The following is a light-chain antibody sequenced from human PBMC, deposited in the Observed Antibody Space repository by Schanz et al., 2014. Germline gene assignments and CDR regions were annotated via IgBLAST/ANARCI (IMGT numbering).Light chain of an antibody. CDR3: QQYDDWPGYT. CDR2: GAS. V-gene: IGKV3-20*01. J-gene: IGKJ2*01. CDR1: QSVSNNY. Sequence: EIVLTQSPGTLSLSPGERATLSCRASQSVSNNYLAWYQQKPGQAPRLLIYGASSRAIGIPDRFSGSGSGTDFTLTISSLQAEDVAVYYCQQYDDWPGYTFGQGTKLEIK.